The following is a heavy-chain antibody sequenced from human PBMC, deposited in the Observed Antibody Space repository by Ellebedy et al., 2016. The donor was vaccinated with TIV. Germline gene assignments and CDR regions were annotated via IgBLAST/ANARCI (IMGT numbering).Heavy chain of an antibody. Sequence: MPSETLSLTCTVSGGSINSISYCWGWIRQPPGKGLEWIGSIYDSGSTDYNPSLKSRVTISVDTSKNQFSLNLSSVTAADTAVYYCARGLARDYWGQGTLVTVSS. CDR1: GGSINSISYC. CDR3: ARGLARDY. CDR2: IYDSGST. J-gene: IGHJ4*02. V-gene: IGHV4-39*07.